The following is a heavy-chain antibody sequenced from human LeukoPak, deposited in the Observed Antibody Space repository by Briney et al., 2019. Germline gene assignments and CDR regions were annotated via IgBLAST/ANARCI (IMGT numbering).Heavy chain of an antibody. Sequence: SETLSLTCTVSGGSISGYYWSWIRQPPGKGLEWIGDIYYSGSTNYNPSLKSRGTISIDTSKKQFSLKLSSMTAADTAVYNCARRYCSSTSCYGWFDPWGQGTLVTVSS. V-gene: IGHV4-59*08. D-gene: IGHD2-2*01. CDR2: IYYSGST. CDR3: ARRYCSSTSCYGWFDP. J-gene: IGHJ5*02. CDR1: GGSISGYY.